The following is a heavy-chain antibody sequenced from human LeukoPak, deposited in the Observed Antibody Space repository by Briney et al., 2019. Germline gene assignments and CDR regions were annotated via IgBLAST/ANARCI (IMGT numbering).Heavy chain of an antibody. Sequence: GASVKVSCKASGYTFTGYYIHWVRQAPGQGLEWMGWISPDSGGTDYAQKFQGRVTMTRDTSISTYYMDLGRLRYDDTAMYFCARVRGTTSAGHLDYWGQGTLVTVSS. D-gene: IGHD1-1*01. J-gene: IGHJ4*02. CDR3: ARVRGTTSAGHLDY. CDR1: GYTFTGYY. CDR2: ISPDSGGT. V-gene: IGHV1-2*02.